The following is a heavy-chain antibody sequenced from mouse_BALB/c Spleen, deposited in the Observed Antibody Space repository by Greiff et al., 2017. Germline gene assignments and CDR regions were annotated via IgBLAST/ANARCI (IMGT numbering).Heavy chain of an antibody. CDR1: GYTFTSYT. CDR2: INPSSGYT. D-gene: IGHD2-1*01. Sequence: VQVVESAAELARPGASVKMSCKASGYTFTSYTMHWVKQRPGQGLEWIGYINPSSGYTEYNQKFKDKTTLTADKSSSTAYMQLSSLTSEDSAVYYCAKRRNLAMDYWGQGTSVTVSS. CDR3: AKRRNLAMDY. V-gene: IGHV1-4*02. J-gene: IGHJ4*01.